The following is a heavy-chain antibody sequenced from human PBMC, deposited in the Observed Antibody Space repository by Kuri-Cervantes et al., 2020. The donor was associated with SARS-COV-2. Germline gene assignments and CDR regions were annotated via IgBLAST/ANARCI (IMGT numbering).Heavy chain of an antibody. CDR3: YCAPKEGFDS. J-gene: IGHJ4*02. CDR2: INPSGGST. CDR1: GYTFTSYY. D-gene: IGHD2-21*01. Sequence: ASVKVSCKASGYTFTSYYMHWVRQAPGQGLEWMGIINPSGGSTSYAQKFRGRVTMTRDTSTSTVYMELSSLTSEDTAIYYCYCAPKEGFDSWGQGTLVTVSS. V-gene: IGHV1-46*01.